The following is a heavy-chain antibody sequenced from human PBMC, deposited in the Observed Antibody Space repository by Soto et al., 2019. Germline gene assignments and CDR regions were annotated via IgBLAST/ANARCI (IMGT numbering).Heavy chain of an antibody. CDR3: ARDSTVTTSLYFYYYGFDV. V-gene: IGHV3-23*01. D-gene: IGHD4-17*01. CDR2: VSGRGGST. Sequence: VQLLESGGGLVQPGGSLRLACTASGFMFNHYAMSWVRQAPGKGLEWVSAVSGRGGSTKYADSVKGRFIISRDNSNSTLYLQMDSLRGEDTAVYYCARDSTVTTSLYFYYYGFDVWGQGTTVTVSS. J-gene: IGHJ6*01. CDR1: GFMFNHYA.